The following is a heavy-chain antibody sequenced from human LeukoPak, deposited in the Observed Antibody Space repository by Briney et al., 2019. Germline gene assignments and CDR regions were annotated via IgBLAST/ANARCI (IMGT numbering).Heavy chain of an antibody. D-gene: IGHD4-17*01. CDR3: ARAYGDYVGRYYYMDV. J-gene: IGHJ6*03. Sequence: SVKVSCKAFGGTLSSYSINWVRQAPGQGLEWMGGIIAIFGTANYAQKFQGRVTITADESTSTAYMELSSLRSEDTAVYYCARAYGDYVGRYYYMDVWGKGTTVTISS. V-gene: IGHV1-69*13. CDR1: GGTLSSYS. CDR2: IIAIFGTA.